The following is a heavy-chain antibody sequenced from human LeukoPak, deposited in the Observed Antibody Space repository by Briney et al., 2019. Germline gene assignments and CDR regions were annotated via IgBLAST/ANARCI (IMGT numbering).Heavy chain of an antibody. CDR1: GFTFSSYA. CDR3: ARAPYGNYGTLDY. J-gene: IGHJ4*02. CDR2: ISGSGDNT. D-gene: IGHD4-11*01. Sequence: GGSLRLSCAASGFTFSSYAMSWVRQAPGKGLEWVSGISGSGDNTYYADSVKGRFTISRDNSKNSLYLQMNSLRTEDTALYYCARAPYGNYGTLDYWGQGTLVTVSS. V-gene: IGHV3-23*01.